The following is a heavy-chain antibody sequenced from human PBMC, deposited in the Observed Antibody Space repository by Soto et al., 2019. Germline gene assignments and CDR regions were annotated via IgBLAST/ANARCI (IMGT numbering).Heavy chain of an antibody. J-gene: IGHJ4*02. Sequence: SETLSLTCTVSGGSISSYYWSWIRQPPGKGLEWIGYIYYSGSTNYNPSLKSRVTISVDTSKNQFSLKLSSVTAADTAVYYCARWGGPESGWPFNFDYWGQGTLVTVSS. CDR2: IYYSGST. V-gene: IGHV4-59*01. CDR1: GGSISSYY. CDR3: ARWGGPESGWPFNFDY. D-gene: IGHD6-19*01.